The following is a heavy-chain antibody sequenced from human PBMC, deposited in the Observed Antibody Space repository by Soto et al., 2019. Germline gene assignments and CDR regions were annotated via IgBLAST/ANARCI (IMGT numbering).Heavy chain of an antibody. CDR2: IYYTGST. Sequence: SETLSLTCTVSGGSISSSSYSWGWIRQPPGKGLESIGSIYYTGSTYYSPSLKSRVTMSVDTSKNQFSLKLSAVTAADTSVYYCARRGDSSAYYPFDYWGQGTLVTVSS. D-gene: IGHD3-22*01. J-gene: IGHJ4*02. CDR1: GGSISSSSYS. CDR3: ARRGDSSAYYPFDY. V-gene: IGHV4-39*01.